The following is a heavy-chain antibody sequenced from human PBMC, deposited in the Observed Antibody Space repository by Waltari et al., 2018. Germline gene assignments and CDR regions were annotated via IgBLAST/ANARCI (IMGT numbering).Heavy chain of an antibody. Sequence: QVQLQESGPGLVKPSETLSLTCAVSGYSIRSNYFWGWVRQPPGKGLEWIGHIYDMETIFYNPSLKSRVTISLDTSKNHFSLKLSSLTAADTAVYFCARGLSKVADYWGQGILVTVSS. V-gene: IGHV4-38-2*01. CDR2: IYDMETI. CDR3: ARGLSKVADY. CDR1: GYSIRSNYF. D-gene: IGHD1-26*01. J-gene: IGHJ4*02.